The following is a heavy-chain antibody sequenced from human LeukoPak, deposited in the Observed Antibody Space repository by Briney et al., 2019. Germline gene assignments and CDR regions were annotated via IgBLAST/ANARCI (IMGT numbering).Heavy chain of an antibody. D-gene: IGHD1-26*01. CDR3: ARVGPYYYYYGLDV. CDR2: ISSSDSSDSSK. J-gene: IGHJ6*02. CDR1: GFTFSTYE. Sequence: GGSLRLSCAASGFTFSTYEMIWVRQAPGKGLEWISYISSSDSSDSSKYYADSAKGRFTISRDNGKNSLYLQMTSLRGEDTALYYCARVGPYYYYYGLDVWGHGTTVTVSS. V-gene: IGHV3-48*03.